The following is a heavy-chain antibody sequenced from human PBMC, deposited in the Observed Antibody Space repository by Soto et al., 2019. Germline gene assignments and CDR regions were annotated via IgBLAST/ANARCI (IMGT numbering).Heavy chain of an antibody. Sequence: QVELQESGPRLVKSSGTLSLTCEVSSGSISTGNWWSWVRQPPVNGLEWIGEIYYTGDTNYNPSLKSRVTLTIDKSTDQFSLILTSATAADTAVYYCARVFSSGSGWMYYFDFWGQGILVSVSS. D-gene: IGHD6-25*01. J-gene: IGHJ4*02. CDR1: SGSISTGNW. CDR2: IYYTGDT. V-gene: IGHV4-4*02. CDR3: ARVFSSGSGWMYYFDF.